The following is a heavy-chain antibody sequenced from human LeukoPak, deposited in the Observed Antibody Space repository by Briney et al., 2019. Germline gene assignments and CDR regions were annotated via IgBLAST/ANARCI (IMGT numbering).Heavy chain of an antibody. Sequence: GASVKVSCKASGYTFTSYGISWVRQAPGQGLEWMGWISAYNGNTNYAQKLQGRVTMTTDTSTSTAYMELRSLRSDDTAVYYCARVWGYYGSEGVGPYWFDPWGQGTLVTVSS. V-gene: IGHV1-18*01. D-gene: IGHD3-10*01. CDR3: ARVWGYYGSEGVGPYWFDP. CDR2: ISAYNGNT. J-gene: IGHJ5*02. CDR1: GYTFTSYG.